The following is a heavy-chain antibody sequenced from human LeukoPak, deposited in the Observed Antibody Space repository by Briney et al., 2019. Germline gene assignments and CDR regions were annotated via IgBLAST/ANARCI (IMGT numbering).Heavy chain of an antibody. CDR1: GGSFSGYY. J-gene: IGHJ3*02. CDR3: ARDSSSGFFAFDI. V-gene: IGHV4-34*01. D-gene: IGHD3-22*01. CDR2: INHSGST. Sequence: SETLSLTCAVYGGSFSGYYWSWIRQPPGKGLEWIGEINHSGSTNYNPSLKSRVTISVDTSKNQFSLKLSSVTAADTAVYYCARDSSSGFFAFDIWGQGTMVTVSS.